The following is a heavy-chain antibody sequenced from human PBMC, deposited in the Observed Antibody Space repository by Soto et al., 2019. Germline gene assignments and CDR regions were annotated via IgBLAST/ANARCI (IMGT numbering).Heavy chain of an antibody. D-gene: IGHD3-10*01. J-gene: IGHJ4*02. Sequence: EVQLLESGGGLVQPGGSLRLSCAASGITISNYPMSWVRQAPGKGLEWVSGISGSGDRTCYADSAKGRFTISKDISKNSLSLQVDSLGVDDTAVYFCVKDDGGSPSTPPLWGQGTLVTVSS. V-gene: IGHV3-23*01. CDR1: GITISNYP. CDR2: ISGSGDRT. CDR3: VKDDGGSPSTPPL.